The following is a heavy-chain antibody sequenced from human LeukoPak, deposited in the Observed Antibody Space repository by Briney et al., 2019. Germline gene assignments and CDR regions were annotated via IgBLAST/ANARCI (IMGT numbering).Heavy chain of an antibody. D-gene: IGHD1-26*01. CDR2: IGSSSSFI. CDR3: ARGPSRWDPYYYYYMDV. Sequence: GGSLRLSCAASGFTFSNHKMNWVRQAPGKGLEWVSSIGSSSSFIYYADSLKGRFTISRDNAKNSLYLQMNSLRAEDTAVYYCARGPSRWDPYYYYYMDVWGKGTTVTVSS. J-gene: IGHJ6*03. CDR1: GFTFSNHK. V-gene: IGHV3-21*01.